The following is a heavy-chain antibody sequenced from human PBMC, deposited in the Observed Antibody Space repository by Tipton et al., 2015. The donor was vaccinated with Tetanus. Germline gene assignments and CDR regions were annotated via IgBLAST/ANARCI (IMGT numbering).Heavy chain of an antibody. CDR2: ISWNSGSI. Sequence: SLRLSCAASGFTFDDYAMHWVRQAPGKGLEWVSGISWNSGSIGYADSVKGRFTISRDNSKNSLYLQMNSLRAEDTAVYYCARDYCSGGSCYSEYPADAFDIWGQGTMVTVSS. CDR1: GFTFDDYA. J-gene: IGHJ3*02. V-gene: IGHV3-9*01. D-gene: IGHD2-15*01. CDR3: ARDYCSGGSCYSEYPADAFDI.